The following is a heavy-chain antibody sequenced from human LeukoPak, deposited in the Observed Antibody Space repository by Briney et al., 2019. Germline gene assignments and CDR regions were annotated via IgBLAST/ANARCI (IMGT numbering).Heavy chain of an antibody. Sequence: SETLSLTCTVSGGSISSSSYYWGWIRQPPGKGLEWIGSIYYSGSTYYNPSLKSRVTISVDTSKNQFSLKLSSVTAADTAVYYCANLHYDFWSGPNWFDPWGQGTLVTVSS. CDR2: IYYSGST. D-gene: IGHD3-3*01. J-gene: IGHJ5*02. CDR1: GGSISSSSYY. V-gene: IGHV4-39*01. CDR3: ANLHYDFWSGPNWFDP.